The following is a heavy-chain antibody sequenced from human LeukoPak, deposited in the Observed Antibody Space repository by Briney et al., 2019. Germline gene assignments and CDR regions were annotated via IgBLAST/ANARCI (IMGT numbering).Heavy chain of an antibody. Sequence: ASVKVSYKASGYTFTSYDINWVRQATGQGLERMGWMNPNSGNTGYAQKFQGRVTMTRNTSISTAYMGLSSLRSEDTAVYYCARGHVIAAAVSWGQGTLVTVSS. CDR1: GYTFTSYD. J-gene: IGHJ4*02. CDR2: MNPNSGNT. V-gene: IGHV1-8*01. CDR3: ARGHVIAAAVS. D-gene: IGHD6-13*01.